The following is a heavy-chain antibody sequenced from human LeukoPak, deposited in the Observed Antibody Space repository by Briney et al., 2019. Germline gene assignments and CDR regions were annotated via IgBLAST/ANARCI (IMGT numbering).Heavy chain of an antibody. CDR1: GFTFSGSS. J-gene: IGHJ4*02. V-gene: IGHV3-73*01. CDR2: MRDKANSYAT. D-gene: IGHD6-19*01. CDR3: TGIAVAGDFDY. Sequence: PGGSLRLSCAASGFTFSGSSMHWVRQAPGKGLEWVGRMRDKANSYATAYAASVKGRFTISRDDSKNTAYLQMNSLKTEDTAVYYCTGIAVAGDFDYWGRGTLVTVSS.